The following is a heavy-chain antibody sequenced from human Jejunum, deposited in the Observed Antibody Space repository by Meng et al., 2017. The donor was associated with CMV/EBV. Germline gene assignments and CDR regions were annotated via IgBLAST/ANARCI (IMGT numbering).Heavy chain of an antibody. J-gene: IGHJ4*02. CDR2: INHSGST. V-gene: IGHV4-34*01. CDR1: YY. Sequence: YYWTWIRQPPGKGLEWIGEINHSGSTKYNPSLKSRVPISIDTSKNQFSLNLSSVTAADTALYYCARGDRVDCTSTSCYWAHYFDYWGQGTLVTVSS. D-gene: IGHD2-2*01. CDR3: ARGDRVDCTSTSCYWAHYFDY.